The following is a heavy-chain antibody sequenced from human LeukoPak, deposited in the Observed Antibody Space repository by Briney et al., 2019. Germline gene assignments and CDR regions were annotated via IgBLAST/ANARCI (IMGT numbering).Heavy chain of an antibody. Sequence: PGGSLRVSCAASGFTVSSNYMSWVRQAPGKGLEWVSVIYSGGSTYYADSVKGRFTISRDNSKNTLYLQMNSLRAEDTAVYYCARVEMATMNFDYWGQGTLVTVSS. CDR3: ARVEMATMNFDY. J-gene: IGHJ4*02. CDR2: IYSGGST. D-gene: IGHD5-24*01. V-gene: IGHV3-53*01. CDR1: GFTVSSNY.